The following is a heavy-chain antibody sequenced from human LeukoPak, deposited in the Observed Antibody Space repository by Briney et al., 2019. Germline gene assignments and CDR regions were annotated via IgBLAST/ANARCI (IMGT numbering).Heavy chain of an antibody. Sequence: ASVKVSCKASGYTFTGYYMHWVRQAPGQGLEWMGLINPNSGGTNYAQKFQGRVTMTRDTSISTAYMELSRLRSDDTAVYYCARVGLYYDSSGYNNWFDPWGQGTLVTVSS. CDR1: GYTFTGYY. CDR3: ARVGLYYDSSGYNNWFDP. J-gene: IGHJ5*02. D-gene: IGHD3-22*01. CDR2: INPNSGGT. V-gene: IGHV1-2*06.